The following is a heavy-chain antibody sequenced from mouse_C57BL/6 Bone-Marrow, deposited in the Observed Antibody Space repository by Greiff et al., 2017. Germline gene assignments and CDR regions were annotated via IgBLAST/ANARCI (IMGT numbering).Heavy chain of an antibody. V-gene: IGHV1-4*01. Sequence: VQLQQSGAELARPGASVKMSCKASGYPFTSYTMHWVKQRPGQGLEWIGYINPSSGYTKYNQKFKDKATLTADKSSSTAYMQLSSLTSEDSAVYYCAIEQLRLPYAMDYWGQGTSVTVSS. D-gene: IGHD3-2*02. CDR1: GYPFTSYT. CDR3: AIEQLRLPYAMDY. CDR2: INPSSGYT. J-gene: IGHJ4*01.